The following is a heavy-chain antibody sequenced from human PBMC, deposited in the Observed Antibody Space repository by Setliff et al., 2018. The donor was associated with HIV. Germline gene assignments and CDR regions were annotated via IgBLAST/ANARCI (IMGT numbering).Heavy chain of an antibody. Sequence: PGGSLRLSCAASGFTFSSYTMSWVRQAPGKGLEWVSGISGSGANTYHADSVKGRFTISRDNSKNTLYLQMNSLRVDDTAVYYCAKAETFYYGPGSYYHRYWGQGTLVTVSS. V-gene: IGHV3-23*01. CDR3: AKAETFYYGPGSYYHRY. CDR1: GFTFSSYT. J-gene: IGHJ4*02. CDR2: ISGSGANT. D-gene: IGHD3-10*01.